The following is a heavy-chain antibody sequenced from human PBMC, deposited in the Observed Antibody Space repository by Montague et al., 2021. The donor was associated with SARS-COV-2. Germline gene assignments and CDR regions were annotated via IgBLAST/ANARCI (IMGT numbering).Heavy chain of an antibody. J-gene: IGHJ3*01. CDR1: GASVGSSD. V-gene: IGHV4-59*02. CDR2: FYSVGST. Sequence: SETLSLTCAVSGASVGSSDWGWIRQSPGKGLEWIGYFYSVGSTDYNPPLKSRATISRDTSKNQFSLKVRSVTAADTAVYYCARETMTADAFDLWGQGTMVTVSS. CDR3: ARETMTADAFDL. D-gene: IGHD1-14*01.